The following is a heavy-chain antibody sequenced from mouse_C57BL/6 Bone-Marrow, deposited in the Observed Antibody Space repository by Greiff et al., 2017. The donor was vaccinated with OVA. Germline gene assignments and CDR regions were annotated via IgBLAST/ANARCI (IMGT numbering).Heavy chain of an antibody. D-gene: IGHD2-4*01. V-gene: IGHV1-82*01. J-gene: IGHJ3*01. CDR2: IYPGDGDT. CDR1: GYAFSSSW. Sequence: VNLVESGPELVKPGASVKISCKASGYAFSSSWMNWVKQRPGKGLEWIGRIYPGDGDTNYNGKFKGKATLTADKSSSTAYMQLSSLTSEDSAVYFCARERIYYDSYEAYWGQGTLVTVSA. CDR3: ARERIYYDSYEAY.